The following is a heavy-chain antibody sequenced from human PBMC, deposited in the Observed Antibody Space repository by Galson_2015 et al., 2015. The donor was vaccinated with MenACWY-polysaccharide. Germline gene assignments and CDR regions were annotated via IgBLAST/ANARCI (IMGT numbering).Heavy chain of an antibody. CDR1: GDSVSSNSAA. CDR3: ARGGSGSLAPNGNAFDV. Sequence: CAISGDSVSSNSAAWNWIRQSPSRGLEWLGRIYYRSKSYNDYAVSVKSRITINPDTSKNQFSLQLNSVTPEDTAVYFCARGGSGSLAPNGNAFDVWGQGTMVIVSP. J-gene: IGHJ3*01. V-gene: IGHV6-1*01. CDR2: IYYRSKSYN. D-gene: IGHD3-22*01.